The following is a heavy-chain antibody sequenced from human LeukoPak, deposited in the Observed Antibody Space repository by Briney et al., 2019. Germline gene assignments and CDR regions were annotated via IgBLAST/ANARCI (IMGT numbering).Heavy chain of an antibody. CDR2: INPNSGGT. Sequence: ASVKVSCKASGYTFTGYYMHWVRQAPGQGLEWTGWINPNSGGTNYAQKFQGRVTMTRDTSISTAYMELRSLRSDDTAVYYCARDYRSGSLGGAFEIWGQGTMVTVSS. J-gene: IGHJ3*02. D-gene: IGHD1-26*01. V-gene: IGHV1-2*02. CDR3: ARDYRSGSLGGAFEI. CDR1: GYTFTGYY.